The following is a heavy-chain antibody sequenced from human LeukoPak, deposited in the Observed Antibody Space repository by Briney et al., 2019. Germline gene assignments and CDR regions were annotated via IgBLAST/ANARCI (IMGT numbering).Heavy chain of an antibody. D-gene: IGHD2-8*01. CDR3: ARGSRQWRPYYFDY. CDR1: GGSFSGYY. CDR2: INHSGST. Sequence: PSETLSLTCAVYGGSFSGYYWSWIRQPPGKGLEWIGEINHSGSTNYNPSLKSRVTISVDTSKNQFSLKPSSVTAADTAVYYCARGSRQWRPYYFDYWGQGTLVTVSS. J-gene: IGHJ4*02. V-gene: IGHV4-34*01.